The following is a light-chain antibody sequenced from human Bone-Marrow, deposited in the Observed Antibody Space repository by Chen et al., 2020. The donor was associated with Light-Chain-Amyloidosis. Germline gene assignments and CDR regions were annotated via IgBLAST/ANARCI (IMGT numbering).Light chain of an antibody. V-gene: IGLV3-25*03. CDR3: QSADTTDTLYVL. J-gene: IGLJ2*01. Sequence: SYELTQPPSVSVSPGQTARISCSGDGLPKQYAYGYQQKPGQAPVLVIYNDSARPSGIPVRFSGSSSGTTVTLTISGVQAEDEADYYCQSADTTDTLYVLFGGGTKLTVL. CDR1: GLPKQY. CDR2: NDS.